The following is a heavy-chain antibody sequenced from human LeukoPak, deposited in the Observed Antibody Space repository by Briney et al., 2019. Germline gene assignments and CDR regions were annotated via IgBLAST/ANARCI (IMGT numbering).Heavy chain of an antibody. CDR1: GFTFSDYY. CDR2: VSGSGSTI. J-gene: IGHJ4*02. D-gene: IGHD3-3*01. Sequence: PGGSLRLSCAASGFTFSDYYMSWIRQAPGKGLEWISYVSGSGSTIYYADSVKGRFTISRDNAKNSLYLQMNSLRAEDTAVYYCSRETDFRTDFWSGPSFDYWGQGTLVTVSS. CDR3: SRETDFRTDFWSGPSFDY. V-gene: IGHV3-11*04.